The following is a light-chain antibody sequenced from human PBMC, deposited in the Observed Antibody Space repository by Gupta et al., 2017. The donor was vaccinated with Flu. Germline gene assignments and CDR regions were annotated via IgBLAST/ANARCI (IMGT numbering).Light chain of an antibody. Sequence: QSALTQPPSASGPPGQKVTISCSACSSNIEDNDVSWFHELPGAAPRLLIYRNDQRPSGVPDRFAGSRYGTSASLAISGLQAEEEADYYCAAWDDSRNGVVFGGGTKVTVL. J-gene: IGLJ2*01. CDR3: AAWDDSRNGVV. CDR1: SSNIEDND. V-gene: IGLV1-44*01. CDR2: RND.